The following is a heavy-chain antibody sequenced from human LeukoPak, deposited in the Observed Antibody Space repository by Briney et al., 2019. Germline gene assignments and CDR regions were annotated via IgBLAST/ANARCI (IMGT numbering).Heavy chain of an antibody. CDR3: AKESLDTEQRNYNYYGLDV. CDR1: GFTLRYYG. CDR2: ISYDGSKK. Sequence: GRFLRLSCAASGFTLRYYGMHWVRQAPGKGLEWVAFISYDGSKKRYADSVEDRFTISRDNSRNRLYVQVNSLRAEDTAVYYCAKESLDTEQRNYNYYGLDVWGQGTTVTVSS. V-gene: IGHV3-30*18. D-gene: IGHD1-1*01. J-gene: IGHJ6*02.